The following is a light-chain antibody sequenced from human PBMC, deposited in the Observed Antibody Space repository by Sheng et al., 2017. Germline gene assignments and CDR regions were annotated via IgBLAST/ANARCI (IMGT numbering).Light chain of an antibody. CDR3: QQRSNWLFT. CDR1: QSIGKY. J-gene: IGKJ3*01. V-gene: IGKV3-11*01. CDR2: AAS. Sequence: VLTQSPATLSLSPGERATLSCRASQSIGKYLAWYQQKPGQAPRLLIFAASRRATGIPDRFSGSGSGTEFSLTISSLQSEDFALYYCQQRSNWLFTFGPGTKVDIK.